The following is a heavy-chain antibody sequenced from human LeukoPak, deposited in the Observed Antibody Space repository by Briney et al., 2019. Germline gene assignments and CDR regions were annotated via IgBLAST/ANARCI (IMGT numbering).Heavy chain of an antibody. CDR2: ISAYNGNT. CDR1: GYTLTTYG. CDR3: ARGRLLWFGVRGWPIDY. V-gene: IGHV1-18*01. D-gene: IGHD3-10*01. J-gene: IGHJ4*02. Sequence: ASVKVSCKASGYTLTTYGISWVRQAPGQGLEWMGWISAYNGNTNYAQKLQGRVTMTTDTSTSTAYMELRSLRSDDTAVYYCARGRLLWFGVRGWPIDYWGQGTLVTVSS.